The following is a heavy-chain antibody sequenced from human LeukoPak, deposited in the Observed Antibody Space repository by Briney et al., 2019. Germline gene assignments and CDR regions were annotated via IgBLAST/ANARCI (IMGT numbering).Heavy chain of an antibody. CDR1: GFTFRNYG. CDR2: IRRDGSDK. V-gene: IGHV3-30*02. D-gene: IGHD3-10*01. Sequence: PGGSLRLSCAASGFTFRNYGMHWVRQAPGKGLEWVSFIRRDGSDKYYTDSVRGRFTVSKDDSKNTLYLQMNSLTTEDTAVHYCAKDCGLGGEHDYWGQGTLVTVSS. CDR3: AKDCGLGGEHDY. J-gene: IGHJ4*02.